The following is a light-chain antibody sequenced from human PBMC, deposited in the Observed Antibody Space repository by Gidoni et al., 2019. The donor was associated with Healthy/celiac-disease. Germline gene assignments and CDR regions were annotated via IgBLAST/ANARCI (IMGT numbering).Light chain of an antibody. V-gene: IGKV1-8*01. CDR1: QGISNY. CDR3: QQYYSYPRT. CDR2: AAS. Sequence: AIQMTLSPSSLAASTGARVTITCRASQGISNYLAWYQQKPGKAPKLLIYAASTLQSGVPSRCRGSGSGRDVTLTNCCLQSEDFATYYCQQYYSYPRTFXQXTKVEIK. J-gene: IGKJ1*01.